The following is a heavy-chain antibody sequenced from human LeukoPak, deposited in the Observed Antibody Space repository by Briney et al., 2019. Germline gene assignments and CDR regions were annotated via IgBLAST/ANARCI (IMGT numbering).Heavy chain of an antibody. CDR3: ARYSSSWFDP. Sequence: SETLSLTCTVSGGSISSYYWSWIRQPPGKGLEWIGYIYYSGSTNYNPSLKSRVTISADTSKNQFSLKLSSVTAADTAVYYCARYSSSWFDPWGQGTLVTVSS. V-gene: IGHV4-59*01. CDR2: IYYSGST. D-gene: IGHD6-13*01. J-gene: IGHJ5*02. CDR1: GGSISSYY.